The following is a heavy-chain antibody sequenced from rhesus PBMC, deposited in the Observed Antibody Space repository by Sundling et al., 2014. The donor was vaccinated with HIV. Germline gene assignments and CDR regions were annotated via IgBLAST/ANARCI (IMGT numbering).Heavy chain of an antibody. CDR1: GYTFTDYY. Sequence: QVQLVQSGAEVKKPGSSVKVSCKASGYTFTDYYMHWVRQAPRQGLEWMGWINPYNGNTKYAQKFQGRVTMTRDTSTSTAYMELSSLRSEDTAVYYCARDRGGLVLLAISYGLDSWGQGVVVTVSS. D-gene: IGHD2-2*01. J-gene: IGHJ6*01. CDR3: ARDRGGLVLLAISYGLDS. V-gene: IGHV1S2*01. CDR2: INPYNGNT.